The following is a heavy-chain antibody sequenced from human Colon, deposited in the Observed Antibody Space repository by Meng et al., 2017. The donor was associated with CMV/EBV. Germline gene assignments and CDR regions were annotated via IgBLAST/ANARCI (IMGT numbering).Heavy chain of an antibody. Sequence: GGSLRLSCKVSGLPFRFYAMTWVRQAPGKGLEWVSAIRGNGVDTFYADSVRGRFTISRDNSRNTLYPHMNSLRADDTAVYFCARRREMFFDYWGQGDLVTVSS. V-gene: IGHV3-23*01. J-gene: IGHJ4*02. CDR2: IRGNGVDT. CDR1: GLPFRFYA. D-gene: IGHD5-24*01. CDR3: ARRREMFFDY.